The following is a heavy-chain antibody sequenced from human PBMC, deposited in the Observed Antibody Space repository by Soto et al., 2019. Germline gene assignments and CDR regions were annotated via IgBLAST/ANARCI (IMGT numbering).Heavy chain of an antibody. J-gene: IGHJ6*02. Sequence: XDSLKVSCKCSGNSFSSYWIGLVRQMPGKGLEWMGIIYPGDSDTRYGPSFQGQVTISADKSITTAYLQWSSLKASDTAMYYCARQTGGDYYYYGMDVWGQGTTVTVSS. V-gene: IGHV5-51*01. D-gene: IGHD3-16*01. CDR1: GNSFSSYW. CDR2: IYPGDSDT. CDR3: ARQTGGDYYYYGMDV.